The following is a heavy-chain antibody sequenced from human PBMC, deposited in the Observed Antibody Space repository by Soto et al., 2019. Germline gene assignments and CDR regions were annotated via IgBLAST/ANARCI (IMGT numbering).Heavy chain of an antibody. V-gene: IGHV3-13*05. CDR2: ISAAGDP. CDR1: GFTFRNYA. Sequence: EVQLVESGGGLVQPGGSLRLSCEASGFTFRNYAMHWVRQGTGKGLEWVSGISAAGDPDYADSVEGRFTISRENAQNSFFLQMNCRSVGDTAVYYCARTDRDFYGMDVWGQGTTVIVSS. CDR3: ARTDRDFYGMDV. J-gene: IGHJ6*02.